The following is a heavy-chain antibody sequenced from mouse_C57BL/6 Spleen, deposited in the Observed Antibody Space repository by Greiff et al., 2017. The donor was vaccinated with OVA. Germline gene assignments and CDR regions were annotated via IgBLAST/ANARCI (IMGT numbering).Heavy chain of an antibody. V-gene: IGHV5-9*01. CDR1: GFTFSSYT. CDR2: LSGGGGNT. CDR3: ARMHYYGSSYYFDD. D-gene: IGHD1-1*01. Sequence: EVHLVESGGGLVKPGGSLKLSCAASGFTFSSYTMSWVRQTPEKRLEWVATLSGGGGNTYYPDSVKGRFTISSDNAKNTLYLQMSSLRSEDTALYYCARMHYYGSSYYFDDGGQGTTLTVSS. J-gene: IGHJ2*01.